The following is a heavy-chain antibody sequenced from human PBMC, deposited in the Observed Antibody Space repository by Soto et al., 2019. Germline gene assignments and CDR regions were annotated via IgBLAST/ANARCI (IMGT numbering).Heavy chain of an antibody. V-gene: IGHV4-30-2*01. J-gene: IGHJ4*02. CDR1: GGSISSGGYS. Sequence: SETLSLTCAVSGGSISSGGYSWSWIRQPPGKGLEWIGYIYHSGSTYYNPSLKSRVTISVDRSKNQFSLKLSSVTAADTAVYYCARGGYCSGGSCFIDYWGQGTLVTVSS. D-gene: IGHD2-15*01. CDR3: ARGGYCSGGSCFIDY. CDR2: IYHSGST.